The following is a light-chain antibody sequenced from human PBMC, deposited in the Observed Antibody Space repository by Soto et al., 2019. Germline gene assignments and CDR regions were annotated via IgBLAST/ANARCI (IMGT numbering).Light chain of an antibody. CDR1: QSVSSN. CDR3: QQHNNWPPWT. V-gene: IGKV3-15*01. Sequence: EIVMTQSPATLSVSPGERATLSCRASQSVSSNLAWYQQKPGQAPRLLMYGASTRATGVPDRFSGSGSRTEFTLTISSLQSEDFAVYYCQQHNNWPPWTFGQRTKVEIK. J-gene: IGKJ1*01. CDR2: GAS.